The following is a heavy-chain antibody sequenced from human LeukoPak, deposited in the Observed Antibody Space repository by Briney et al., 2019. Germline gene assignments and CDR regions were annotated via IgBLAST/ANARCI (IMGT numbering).Heavy chain of an antibody. CDR1: GGSISSYY. V-gene: IGHV4-4*07. J-gene: IGHJ4*02. D-gene: IGHD4-17*01. Sequence: SETLSLTCTVSGGSISSYYWSWIRQPAGKGLEWIGRIYTSGSTNYNPSLKSRVTMSVDTSKNQFSLKLSSVTAADTAVYYCARGATTVTPAPFDYWGQGTLVTASS. CDR2: IYTSGST. CDR3: ARGATTVTPAPFDY.